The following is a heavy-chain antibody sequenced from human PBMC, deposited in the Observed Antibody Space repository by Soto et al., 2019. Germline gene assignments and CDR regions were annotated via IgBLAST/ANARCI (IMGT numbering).Heavy chain of an antibody. V-gene: IGHV3-30-3*01. CDR1: ELTFGNYC. CDR2: ISYDGSNK. J-gene: IGHJ4*02. D-gene: IGHD6-13*01. Sequence: GGFQSVSCAAVELTFGNYCWHWIRKAPGEGLEWVAVISYDGSNKKYADSVKGRFIISRDNSKNTLSLQMNSLTAGDTAIYYCARGYLYSSTWYGDYWVQRTLV. CDR3: ARGYLYSSTWYGDY.